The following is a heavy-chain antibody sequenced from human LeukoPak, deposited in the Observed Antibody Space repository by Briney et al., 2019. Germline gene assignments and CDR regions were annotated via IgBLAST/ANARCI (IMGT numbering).Heavy chain of an antibody. D-gene: IGHD3-22*01. V-gene: IGHV5-10-1*01. CDR2: IDPSDSYT. Sequence: GESLKISCKGSGYSFTNYWISWVRQMPGEGLEWMGKIDPSDSYTNYSPSFQGHVTISADKSISTAYLQWRSLKASDTAMYYCASPPYPDTSGYPYCGQGTLLTVSS. CDR1: GYSFTNYW. CDR3: ASPPYPDTSGYPY. J-gene: IGHJ1*01.